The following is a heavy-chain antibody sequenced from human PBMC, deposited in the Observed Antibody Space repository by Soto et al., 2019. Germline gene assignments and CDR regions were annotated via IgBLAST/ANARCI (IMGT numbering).Heavy chain of an antibody. J-gene: IGHJ2*01. Sequence: PSETLSLTCAVSGYSISSGYYWGWIRQPPGKGLEWIGSIYHSGSTYYNPSLKTRVTISVDTSENQFSLRLSSVTAADTAVYYCARAFAGFGAYWYFDLWGRGTLVTVSS. V-gene: IGHV4-38-2*01. CDR1: GYSISSGYY. CDR2: IYHSGST. D-gene: IGHD3-16*01. CDR3: ARAFAGFGAYWYFDL.